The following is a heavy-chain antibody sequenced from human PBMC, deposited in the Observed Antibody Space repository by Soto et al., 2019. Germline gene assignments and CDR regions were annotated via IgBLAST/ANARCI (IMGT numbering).Heavy chain of an antibody. Sequence: EVQLVESGGGLAQPGRSLRLSCAASGFTFDDYAMHWFRQAPGKGLEWVSGISGNGAAVGYADSVKGRVTISRDNAEKSLYLQMSGLRAEDTALYFCTKHLSYDLWRGGLDVWGQGTTVSV. CDR3: TKHLSYDLWRGGLDV. J-gene: IGHJ6*02. CDR2: ISGNGAAV. CDR1: GFTFDDYA. D-gene: IGHD3-3*01. V-gene: IGHV3-9*01.